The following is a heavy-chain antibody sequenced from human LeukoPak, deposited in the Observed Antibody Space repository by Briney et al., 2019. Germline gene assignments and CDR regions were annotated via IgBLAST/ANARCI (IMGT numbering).Heavy chain of an antibody. V-gene: IGHV4-59*01. CDR1: GGSISSYY. D-gene: IGHD2-8*01. Sequence: SETLSLTCTVSGGSISSYYWSWIRQPPGKGLEWIGYIYYSGSTNYNPSLKSRVTISVDTPKNQFSLKLSSVTAADTAVYYCARGKRAGPQLMDYWGQGTLVTVSS. CDR3: ARGKRAGPQLMDY. J-gene: IGHJ4*02. CDR2: IYYSGST.